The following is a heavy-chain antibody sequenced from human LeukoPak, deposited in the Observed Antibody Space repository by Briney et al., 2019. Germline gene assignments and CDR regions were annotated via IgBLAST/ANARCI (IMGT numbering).Heavy chain of an antibody. J-gene: IGHJ4*02. CDR2: ICGSDGST. D-gene: IGHD4-17*01. Sequence: GGSLRLSCAASGFTFDIYAMTWVRQAPGKGLEWVSAICGSDGSTYYADSVKGRFTISRDNSKNMLYLQMNSLRAEDTAVYYCAKDYGRTLDYWGQGTLVTVSS. V-gene: IGHV3-23*01. CDR3: AKDYGRTLDY. CDR1: GFTFDIYA.